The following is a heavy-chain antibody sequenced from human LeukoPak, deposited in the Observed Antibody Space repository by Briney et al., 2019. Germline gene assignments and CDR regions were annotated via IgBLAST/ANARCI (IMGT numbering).Heavy chain of an antibody. CDR1: GFTFSTYW. V-gene: IGHV3-74*01. D-gene: IGHD1-26*01. Sequence: GSLRLSCAASGFTFSTYWMHWVRQAPGKGLVWVSRINTDGSSTSYADSVKGRFTISRDNAKNALYLQMNSLRAEDTAVYYCARDGGALDAFDIWGQGTMVTVSS. CDR3: ARDGGALDAFDI. CDR2: INTDGSST. J-gene: IGHJ3*02.